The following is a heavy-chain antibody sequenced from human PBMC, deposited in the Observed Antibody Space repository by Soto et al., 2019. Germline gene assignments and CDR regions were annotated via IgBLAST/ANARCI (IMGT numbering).Heavy chain of an antibody. D-gene: IGHD3-22*01. V-gene: IGHV3-23*01. Sequence: EVQLLESGGGLVQPGGSLRLSCAASGFTFSSYAMSWVRQAPGKGLEWVSAISGSGGSTYYADSVKGRFTISRDNSKNTLYLQMNILRAEHTAVYYCAKVHGYYASSGYYYVPRYYFDYCGQGTLVTVSS. J-gene: IGHJ4*02. CDR2: ISGSGGST. CDR3: AKVHGYYASSGYYYVPRYYFDY. CDR1: GFTFSSYA.